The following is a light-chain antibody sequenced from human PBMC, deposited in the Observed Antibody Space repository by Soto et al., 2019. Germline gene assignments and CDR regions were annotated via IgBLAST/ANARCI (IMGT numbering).Light chain of an antibody. J-gene: IGLJ3*02. CDR3: SSYAGSSNWV. V-gene: IGLV2-8*01. CDR2: DVN. CDR1: SSDVGGYNY. Sequence: QSALTQPPSASGSPGQSVTISCTGTSSDVGGYNYVSWYQQHPGKAPKVMIYDVNKRPSGVPDRFSGSKSGNTASLTVSGLQADDEADYYCSSYAGSSNWVFGGGTKVTVL.